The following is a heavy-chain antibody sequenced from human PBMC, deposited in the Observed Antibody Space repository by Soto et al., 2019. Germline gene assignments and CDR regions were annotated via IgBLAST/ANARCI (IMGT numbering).Heavy chain of an antibody. CDR3: ARWARVRYFDWYALDY. Sequence: TLSLTCTVSGGSISSGDYYWSWIRQPPGKGLEWIGYIYYSGSTYYNPSLKSRVTISVDTSKNQFSLKLSSVTAADTAVYYCARWARVRYFDWYALDYWGQGTLVTVSS. CDR1: GGSISSGDYY. D-gene: IGHD3-9*01. CDR2: IYYSGST. V-gene: IGHV4-30-4*01. J-gene: IGHJ4*02.